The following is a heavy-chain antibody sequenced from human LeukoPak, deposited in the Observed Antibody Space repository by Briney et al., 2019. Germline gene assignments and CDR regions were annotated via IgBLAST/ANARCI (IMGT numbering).Heavy chain of an antibody. V-gene: IGHV1-69*13. CDR2: IIPIFGTA. CDR3: AREYCSGGSCSPYDAFDI. D-gene: IGHD2-15*01. J-gene: IGHJ3*02. CDR1: GGTFSSYA. Sequence: SVKVSCKASGGTFSSYAISWVRQAPGQGLEWMGGIIPIFGTANYAQKFQGRVTITADESTSTAYMELSSLRSEDTAVYYCAREYCSGGSCSPYDAFDIWGQGTMVTVSS.